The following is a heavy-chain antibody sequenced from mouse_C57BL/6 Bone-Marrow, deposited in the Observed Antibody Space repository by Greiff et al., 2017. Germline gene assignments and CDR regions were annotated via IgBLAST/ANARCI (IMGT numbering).Heavy chain of an antibody. D-gene: IGHD1-1*01. J-gene: IGHJ2*01. CDR3: ARSRITAVVDYFDY. CDR1: GFTFTSYW. CDR2: IGPNSGGT. Sequence: VQLQQPGADLVKPGASVKLSCKASGFTFTSYWMYWVQQTPGRGLEWIGRIGPNSGGTKYNERFKGKVTLTVDKPSSTAYMQLSSLTSEDSAVYYCARSRITAVVDYFDYWGQGTTLTVSS. V-gene: IGHV1-72*01.